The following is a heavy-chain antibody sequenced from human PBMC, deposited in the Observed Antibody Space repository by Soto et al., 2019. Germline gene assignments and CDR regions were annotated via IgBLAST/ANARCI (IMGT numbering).Heavy chain of an antibody. V-gene: IGHV1-2*04. CDR2: INPNSGGT. J-gene: IGHJ6*02. CDR3: ARENGRYCSGGSCYGDYYYYYGMDV. CDR1: GYTFTGYY. Sequence: ASVKVSCKASGYTFTGYYMHWVRQAPGQGLEWMGWINPNSGGTNYAQKFQGWVTMTRDTSISTAYMELSRLRSDDTAVYYCARENGRYCSGGSCYGDYYYYYGMDVWGQGTTVTVSS. D-gene: IGHD2-15*01.